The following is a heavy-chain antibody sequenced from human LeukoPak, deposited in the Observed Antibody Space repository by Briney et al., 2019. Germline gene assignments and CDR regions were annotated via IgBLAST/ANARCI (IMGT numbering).Heavy chain of an antibody. CDR3: AKDQVRVVVAATLMTN. J-gene: IGHJ4*02. CDR1: GLTFSSYA. CDR2: ISGSGGST. V-gene: IGHV3-23*01. D-gene: IGHD2-15*01. Sequence: GGSLRLSCAASGLTFSSYAMSWVRQAPGKGLEWVSAISGSGGSTYYADSVKGRFTISRDNSKNTLYLQMNSLRAEDTAVYYCAKDQVRVVVAATLMTNWGQGTLVTVSS.